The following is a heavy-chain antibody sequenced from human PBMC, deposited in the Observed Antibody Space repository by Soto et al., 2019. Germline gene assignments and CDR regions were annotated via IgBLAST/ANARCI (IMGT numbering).Heavy chain of an antibody. CDR1: GFTFSSYA. CDR2: ISSNGGST. D-gene: IGHD6-13*01. Sequence: GGSLRLSCSASGFTFSSYAMHWVRQAPGKGLEYVSAISSNGGSTYYADSVKGRFTISRDNSKNTLYLQMSSLRAEDTAVYYCVKAPMRQLVPDHYFDYWGQGTLVTVSS. CDR3: VKAPMRQLVPDHYFDY. J-gene: IGHJ4*02. V-gene: IGHV3-64D*06.